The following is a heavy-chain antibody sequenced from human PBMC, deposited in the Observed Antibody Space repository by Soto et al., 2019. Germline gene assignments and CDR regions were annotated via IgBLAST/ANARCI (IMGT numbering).Heavy chain of an antibody. D-gene: IGHD1-26*01. CDR1: GGTFSSYS. V-gene: IGHV1-69*01. CDR2: IIPIFGTA. J-gene: IGHJ4*02. CDR3: ARDGGRHSGGIDY. Sequence: QVQLVQSGAEVKKPGSSVKVSCKASGGTFSSYSINWVRQAPGQGLEWMGVIIPIFGTANYAQKFQGRVTITADESTSTSYMELSSLRSEDTAVYYCARDGGRHSGGIDYWGQGTLVTVSS.